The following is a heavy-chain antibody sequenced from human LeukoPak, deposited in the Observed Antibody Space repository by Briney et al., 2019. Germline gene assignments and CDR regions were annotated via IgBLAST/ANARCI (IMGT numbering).Heavy chain of an antibody. CDR3: ARDHWLTTCYFDY. CDR2: INAGNGDT. J-gene: IGHJ4*02. D-gene: IGHD4-11*01. CDR1: GYTFTDYA. Sequence: GASVKVSCKASGYTFTDYALHWVRQAPGQRLEWMGWINAGNGDTKYSQKLQGRVTITRDTSASSAYMELSSLRSEDTAVYFCARDHWLTTCYFDYWGQETLVTVSS. V-gene: IGHV1-3*01.